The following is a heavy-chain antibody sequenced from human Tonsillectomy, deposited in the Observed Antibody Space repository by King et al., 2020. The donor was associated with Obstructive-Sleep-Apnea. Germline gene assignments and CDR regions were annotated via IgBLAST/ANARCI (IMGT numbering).Heavy chain of an antibody. J-gene: IGHJ4*02. Sequence: VQLQQWGAGLLKPSETLSLTCAVDGASFSGYYWSWIRQPPGKGLEWIGERNHRGRTNYNPSLKSRVTILLDTSKNQFSLKLTSVTAAGTAVYYWAKGQYFGRYDYWGQGTLVTVSS. V-gene: IGHV4-34*01. CDR3: AKGQYFGRYDY. CDR1: GASFSGYY. CDR2: RNHRGRT. D-gene: IGHD3-9*01.